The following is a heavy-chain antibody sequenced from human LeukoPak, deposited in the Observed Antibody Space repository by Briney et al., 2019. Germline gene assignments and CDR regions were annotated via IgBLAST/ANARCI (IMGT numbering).Heavy chain of an antibody. V-gene: IGHV4-39*01. D-gene: IGHD1-26*01. J-gene: IGHJ4*02. CDR3: ASVMLGIVGATIGYFDY. Sequence: SETLSLTCAVYGGSFSGYYWGWIRQPPGKGLEWIGSIYYSGSTYYNPSLKSRVTISVDTSKNQFSLKLSSVTAADTAVYYCASVMLGIVGATIGYFDYWGQGTLVTVSS. CDR1: GGSFSGYY. CDR2: IYYSGST.